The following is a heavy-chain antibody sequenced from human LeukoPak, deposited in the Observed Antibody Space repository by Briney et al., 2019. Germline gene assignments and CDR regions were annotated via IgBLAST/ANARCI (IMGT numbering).Heavy chain of an antibody. D-gene: IGHD6-13*01. J-gene: IGHJ4*02. CDR2: ISWDGGRT. V-gene: IGHV3-43*01. CDR1: GFTFDDYT. CDR3: AKGGYISSWNYFDY. Sequence: PGGSLRLSCAASGFTFDDYTMHWVRQGPGKGLEWVSLISWDGGRTYYADSVKGRFTISRDNSKNSLYLQMNSLKIEDTALYYCAKGGYISSWNYFDYWGQGTLVTVSS.